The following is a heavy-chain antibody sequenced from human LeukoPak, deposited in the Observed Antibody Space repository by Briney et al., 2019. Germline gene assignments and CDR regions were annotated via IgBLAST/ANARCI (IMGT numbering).Heavy chain of an antibody. J-gene: IGHJ2*01. CDR2: IHHRGNT. CDR3: ARGGGDYWYFDL. V-gene: IGHV4-34*01. D-gene: IGHD2-21*01. Sequence: KSSETLSLTCAVYGGSFGGYYWSWIRQPPGKGLEWIGEIHHRGNTNYNPSLKSRLTISVDTSKNQFSLRLSSVTAADTAVYYCARGGGDYWYFDLWGRGTLVTVSS. CDR1: GGSFGGYY.